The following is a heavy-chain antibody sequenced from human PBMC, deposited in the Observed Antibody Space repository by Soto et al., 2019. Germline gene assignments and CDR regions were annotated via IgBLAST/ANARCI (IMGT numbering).Heavy chain of an antibody. Sequence: SVKVSCKASGGTLSSYAISWVRQAPGQGLEWMGGIIPIFGTANYAQKFQGRVTITADESTSTAYMELSSLRSEDTAVYYCARVKLGRYFDWSIDYWGQGTLVTVSS. CDR1: GGTLSSYA. D-gene: IGHD3-9*01. CDR3: ARVKLGRYFDWSIDY. J-gene: IGHJ4*02. CDR2: IIPIFGTA. V-gene: IGHV1-69*13.